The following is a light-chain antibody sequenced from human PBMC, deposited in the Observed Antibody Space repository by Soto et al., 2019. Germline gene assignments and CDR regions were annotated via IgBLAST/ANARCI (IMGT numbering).Light chain of an antibody. CDR1: SSNVGSYNL. CDR3: CSYASSGTYVV. J-gene: IGLJ2*01. CDR2: EGT. Sequence: QSVLTQPASVSGSPGQSITISCTGTSSNVGSYNLVSWYQQHPGKAPKLMIHEGTKRPSGVSNRFSGSRSGNTASLTISGLQAEDEADYYCCSYASSGTYVVFGGGTKLTVL. V-gene: IGLV2-23*01.